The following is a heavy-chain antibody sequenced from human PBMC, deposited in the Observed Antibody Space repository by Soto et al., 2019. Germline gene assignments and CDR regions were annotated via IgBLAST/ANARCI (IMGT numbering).Heavy chain of an antibody. CDR3: ARDQGSSSWYVRYYYYGMDV. CDR2: ISYDGSNK. V-gene: IGHV3-30-3*01. Sequence: VQLVESGGGVVQPGRSLRLSCAASGFTFSSYAMHWVRQAPGKGLEWVAVISYDGSNKYYADSVKGRFTISRDNSKNTLYLQMNSLRAEDTAVYYCARDQGSSSWYVRYYYYGMDVWGQGTTVTVSS. J-gene: IGHJ6*02. CDR1: GFTFSSYA. D-gene: IGHD6-13*01.